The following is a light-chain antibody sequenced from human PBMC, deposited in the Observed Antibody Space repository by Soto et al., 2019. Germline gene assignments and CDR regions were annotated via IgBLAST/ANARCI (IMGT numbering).Light chain of an antibody. Sequence: QSVLTQPPSVSGAPGQRVTISCTVSSSNIGAGYDVHWYQQLPGTAPKLLISGNSNRPSGVPDRFSGSKSGTSASLAITGLQAEDEADYYCQAYDRSLSGSVFGTGTKVTVL. J-gene: IGLJ1*01. V-gene: IGLV1-40*01. CDR1: SSNIGAGYD. CDR3: QAYDRSLSGSV. CDR2: GNS.